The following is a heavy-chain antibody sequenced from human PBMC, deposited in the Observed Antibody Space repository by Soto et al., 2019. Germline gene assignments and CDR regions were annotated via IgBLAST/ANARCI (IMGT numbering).Heavy chain of an antibody. CDR3: ARARREARTHYYYGRDV. CDR2: IYYSGPT. CDR1: GGSISSSGYY. V-gene: IGHV4-31*03. J-gene: IGHJ6*02. Sequence: SETLSLTCTVSGGSISSSGYYWSWIRRHPGKGLEWIGCIYYSGPTYYTPSLKSRPVISVDTSTKQFSLALSSVTAADTARYNWARARREARTHYYYGRDVWGQGTRVT.